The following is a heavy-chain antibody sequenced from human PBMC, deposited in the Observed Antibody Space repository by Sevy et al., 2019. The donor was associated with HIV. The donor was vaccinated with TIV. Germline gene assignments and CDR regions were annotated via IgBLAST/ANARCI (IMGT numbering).Heavy chain of an antibody. J-gene: IGHJ3*02. CDR2: IIPIVGIP. CDR3: ARPNWNPRENAFDI. V-gene: IGHV1-69*04. D-gene: IGHD1-1*01. Sequence: ASLKVSCKASGSTFSSYVINWVRQAPGQGLEWMGKIIPIVGIPTYAQKFQGRVTITADKSKSTAYMELSSLRSEDTAVYYCARPNWNPRENAFDIWGQGTMVTVSS. CDR1: GSTFSSYV.